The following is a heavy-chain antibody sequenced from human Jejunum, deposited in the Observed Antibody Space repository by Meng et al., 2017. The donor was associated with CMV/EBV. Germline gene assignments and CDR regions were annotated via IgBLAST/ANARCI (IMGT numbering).Heavy chain of an antibody. V-gene: IGHV1-69*13. J-gene: IGHJ4*02. CDR2: IIAIFKTP. Sequence: QVQLVQSGAEVTTAGASVTASFRASGYTFASFGVNWVRQAPGQGLELMGGIIAIFKTPNYAQKFQGRLTITADESTGTSYMELTSLTSEDTAVYYCARGFLNGYQPFDYWGQGTLVTVSS. CDR1: GYTFASFG. D-gene: IGHD5-24*01. CDR3: ARGFLNGYQPFDY.